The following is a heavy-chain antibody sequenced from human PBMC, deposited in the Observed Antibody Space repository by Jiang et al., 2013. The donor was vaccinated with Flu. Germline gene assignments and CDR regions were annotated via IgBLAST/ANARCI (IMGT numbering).Heavy chain of an antibody. CDR3: ARSSYSSGLVLHYYYGMDV. J-gene: IGHJ6*01. Sequence: SGAEVKKPGASVKVSCKASGYTFTSYAMHWVRQAPGQRLEWMGWINAGNGNTKYSQKFQGRVTITRDTSASTAYMELSSLRSEDTAVYYCARSSYSSGLVLHYYYGMDVVGTKGHGHRLL. CDR2: INAGNGNT. CDR1: GYTFTSYA. D-gene: IGHD6-19*01. V-gene: IGHV1-3*01.